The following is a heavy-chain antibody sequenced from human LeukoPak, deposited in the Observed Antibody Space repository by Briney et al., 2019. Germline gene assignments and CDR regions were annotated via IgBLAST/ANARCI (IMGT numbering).Heavy chain of an antibody. V-gene: IGHV4-59*01. J-gene: IGHJ4*02. D-gene: IGHD3-22*01. Sequence: PSETLSLTCTVSGGSISRYYWSWIRQPPGRGLEWIGYIYYSGSTNYNPSLKSRVTISVDTSKNQFSLKLSSVTAADTAVYYCAREDDSSSYYFDYWGQGTLVTVSS. CDR2: IYYSGST. CDR1: GGSISRYY. CDR3: AREDDSSSYYFDY.